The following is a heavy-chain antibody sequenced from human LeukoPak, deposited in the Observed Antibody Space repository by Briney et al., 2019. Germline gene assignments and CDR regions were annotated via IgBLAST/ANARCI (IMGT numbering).Heavy chain of an antibody. CDR1: DGSFIGDY. J-gene: IGHJ4*02. D-gene: IGHD3-16*01. V-gene: IGHV4-34*01. CDR3: ARHGGFYFDS. Sequence: SETLSLTCGVYDGSFIGDYWSWIRQSPGMGLEWIGQVYHSGSANYNPSLRSRVTISIGTSKKQFSLKLNSVTATDTAVYYCARHGGFYFDSWGQGTLVTVSS. CDR2: VYHSGSA.